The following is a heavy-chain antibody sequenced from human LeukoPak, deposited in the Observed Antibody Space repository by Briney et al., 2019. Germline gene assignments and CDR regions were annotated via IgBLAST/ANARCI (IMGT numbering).Heavy chain of an antibody. J-gene: IGHJ4*02. V-gene: IGHV1-69*04. CDR2: IIPIFGIA. CDR3: ARDFRGELPDY. CDR1: GGTFSSYA. D-gene: IGHD1-26*01. Sequence: SVKVSCKASGGTFSSYAISWVRQAPGQGLKWMGRIIPIFGIANYAQKFQGRVTTTADKSTSTAYMELSSLRSEDTAVYYCARDFRGELPDYWGQGTLVTVSS.